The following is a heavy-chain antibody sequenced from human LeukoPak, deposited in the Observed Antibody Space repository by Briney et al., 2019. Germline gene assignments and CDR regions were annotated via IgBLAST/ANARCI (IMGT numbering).Heavy chain of an antibody. D-gene: IGHD2-21*01. CDR3: AKTDLLDYADY. J-gene: IGHJ4*02. CDR2: ISGSGGST. Sequence: PGASLRLSCAAPGLTFSSYAMSWVRQAPGKGLEWVSAISGSGGSTYYADSVKGRFTISRDNSKNTLYLQMNSLRAEDTAVYYCAKTDLLDYADYWGQGTLVIVSS. V-gene: IGHV3-23*01. CDR1: GLTFSSYA.